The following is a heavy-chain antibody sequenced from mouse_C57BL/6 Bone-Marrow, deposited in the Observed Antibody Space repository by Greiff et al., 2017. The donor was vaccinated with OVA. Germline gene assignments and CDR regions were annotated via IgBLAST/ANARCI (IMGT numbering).Heavy chain of an antibody. CDR2: INPNNGGT. V-gene: IGHV1-26*01. Sequence: EVQLQQSGPELVKPGASVKISCKASGYTFTDYYMNWVKQSHGKSLEWIGDINPNNGGTSYNQKFKGKATLTVDKSSSTAYMELRSLTSEDSAVYYCARRGYENYAMDYWGQGTSVTVSS. CDR3: ARRGYENYAMDY. D-gene: IGHD2-3*01. CDR1: GYTFTDYY. J-gene: IGHJ4*01.